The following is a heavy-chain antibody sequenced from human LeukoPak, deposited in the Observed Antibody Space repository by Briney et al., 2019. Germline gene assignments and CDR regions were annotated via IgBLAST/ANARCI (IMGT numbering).Heavy chain of an antibody. J-gene: IGHJ4*02. Sequence: VASVKVSCKASGYTFTGYYMHWVRQAPGQGLEWMGWINPNSGGTNFAQKFQGRVTMTRDTSISTAYMELSRLRSDDTAVYYCARENRGGTSISSHIYYFVYWGQGTLVTVSS. CDR1: GYTFTGYY. CDR3: ARENRGGTSISSHIYYFVY. D-gene: IGHD1-14*01. CDR2: INPNSGGT. V-gene: IGHV1-2*02.